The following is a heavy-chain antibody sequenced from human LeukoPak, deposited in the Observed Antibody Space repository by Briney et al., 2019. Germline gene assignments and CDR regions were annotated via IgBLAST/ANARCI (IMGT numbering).Heavy chain of an antibody. CDR1: GLTFDDYA. J-gene: IGHJ4*02. CDR3: AKGAVAVPFDY. D-gene: IGHD6-19*01. V-gene: IGHV3-9*01. Sequence: PGGSLRLSCAASGLTFDDYAMHWVRQAPGKGLEWVSGISWNSGSIGYADSVKGRFTISRDDAKNSLYLQMNSLRAEDTALYYCAKGAVAVPFDYWGQGTLVTVSS. CDR2: ISWNSGSI.